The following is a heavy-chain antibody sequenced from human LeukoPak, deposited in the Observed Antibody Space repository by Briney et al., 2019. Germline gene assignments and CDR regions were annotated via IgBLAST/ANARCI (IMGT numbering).Heavy chain of an antibody. J-gene: IGHJ4*02. CDR1: VFPFTNFW. D-gene: IGHD4-11*01. Sequence: GGSLRLSCAPSVFPFTNFWMNWIRRAPGGGLVWVANIRPDGSEQCYVDSVKGRFTISRDNAKNSVYLQMNSLRADDTAVYYCAGRDSARNPWAYWGQGTLVTVST. V-gene: IGHV3-7*01. CDR2: IRPDGSEQ. CDR3: AGRDSARNPWAY.